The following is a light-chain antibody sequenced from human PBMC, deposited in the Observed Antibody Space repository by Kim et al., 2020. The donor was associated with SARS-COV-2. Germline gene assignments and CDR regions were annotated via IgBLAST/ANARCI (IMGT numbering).Light chain of an antibody. V-gene: IGKV4-1*01. CDR3: QQYYSSPET. J-gene: IGKJ2*01. CDR2: WAS. CDR1: RSVLFSSNNKNY. Sequence: DIVMTQFPDSLAVSLGVRATINCKSSRSVLFSSNNKNYLACYQQKPGQPPKLLIYWASTRDSGVPERFSGSGSGTDFTLTISSLQAEDVAVYYCQQYYSSPETFGQGTKLEIK.